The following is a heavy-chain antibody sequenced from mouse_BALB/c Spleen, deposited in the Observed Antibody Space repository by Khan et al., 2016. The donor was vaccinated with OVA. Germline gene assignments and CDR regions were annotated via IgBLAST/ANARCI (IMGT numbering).Heavy chain of an antibody. Sequence: EVQLQESGGDLVKPGGSLKLSCAASGFTFSSYGMSWVRQTPDKRLEWVATISSGGNYTYYPDSVKGRFTISRDNAKNTLYLQMSSLKSEDTAMSYCATLYFDSSRVCFDYWGQGTTLTVSS. J-gene: IGHJ2*01. V-gene: IGHV5-6*01. CDR1: GFTFSSYG. CDR2: ISSGGNYT. CDR3: ATLYFDSSRVCFDY. D-gene: IGHD1-1*01.